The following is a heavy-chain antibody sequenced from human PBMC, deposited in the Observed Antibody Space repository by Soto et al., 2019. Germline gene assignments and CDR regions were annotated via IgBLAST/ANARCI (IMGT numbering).Heavy chain of an antibody. J-gene: IGHJ6*02. CDR2: INHSGST. Sequence: PSETLSLTCAVYGGSFSGYYCSWIRQPPGKGLEWIGEINHSGSTNYNPSLKRRVTISVDTSKNQFSLKLSSVTAADTAVYYCARWHLSSSWGYYYYYGMDVWGQGTTVTVSS. V-gene: IGHV4-34*01. CDR1: GGSFSGYY. D-gene: IGHD6-13*01. CDR3: ARWHLSSSWGYYYYYGMDV.